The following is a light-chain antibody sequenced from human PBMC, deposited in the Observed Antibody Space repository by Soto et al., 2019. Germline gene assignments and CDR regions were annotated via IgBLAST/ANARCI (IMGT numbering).Light chain of an antibody. CDR3: MQALKSLT. CDR1: HSLLHSNGYND. V-gene: IGKV2-28*01. CDR2: LGS. J-gene: IGKJ5*01. Sequence: DVVRTESPVYLPVTCGEPSSISCRYGHSLLHSNGYNDLDWYLQKTGQSPEXLIYLGSSRASGVPDRISGSGSGTDFTLKINRVEAEDVGPYYCMQALKSLTFGQGTRLEIK.